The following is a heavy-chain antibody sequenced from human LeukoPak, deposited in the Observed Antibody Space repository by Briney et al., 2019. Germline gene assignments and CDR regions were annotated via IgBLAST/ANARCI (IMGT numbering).Heavy chain of an antibody. CDR2: ISSNSSAI. CDR3: ARDYSSSDRKDY. D-gene: IGHD6-6*01. CDR1: GGSFSGYS. V-gene: IGHV3-48*02. Sequence: GGTLSLTCAVSGGSFSGYSNYWVCLPPPPGLGRVSYISSNSSAIYYADSVKCRFTISRDNAKNSLYLQMNSLRDEHTAVYYCARDYSSSDRKDYGGQGTLVTVCS. J-gene: IGHJ4*02.